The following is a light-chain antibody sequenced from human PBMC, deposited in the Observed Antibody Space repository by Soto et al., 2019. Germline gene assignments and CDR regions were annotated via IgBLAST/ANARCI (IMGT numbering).Light chain of an antibody. V-gene: IGLV2-14*03. CDR3: SAYTNTATLVV. CDR2: DVS. J-gene: IGLJ7*01. Sequence: QSALTQPASVSGSPGQSITISCTGTSSDIGGYNSVSWYQHHPGKAPQLMIYDVSARPTGVSDRFAGSKSGNTASLTISGLQAEEEADYYCSAYTNTATLVVFGGGTQLTVL. CDR1: SSDIGGYNS.